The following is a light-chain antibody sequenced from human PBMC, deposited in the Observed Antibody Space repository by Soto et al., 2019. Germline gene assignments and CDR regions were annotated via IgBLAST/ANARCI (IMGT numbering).Light chain of an antibody. V-gene: IGKV1-5*01. Sequence: DIQMTQSPSTLSASVGDRVTITCRASQSISSWLAWYQQKPGKAPKLLIYDASSLESGVPSRFSGSGSGTEFTLTISNMQPDDFATYYCQQYKGYSRAFGQGTKVDIK. CDR1: QSISSW. CDR2: DAS. J-gene: IGKJ1*01. CDR3: QQYKGYSRA.